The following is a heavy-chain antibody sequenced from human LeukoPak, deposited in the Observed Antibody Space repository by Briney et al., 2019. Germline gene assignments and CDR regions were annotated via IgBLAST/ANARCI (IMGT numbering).Heavy chain of an antibody. CDR1: GGSFSGYY. J-gene: IGHJ5*02. D-gene: IGHD3-22*01. Sequence: SATLSLTCAVYGGSFSGYYWSWIRQPPGKGLEWIGEINHSGSTNYNPSLKRRVTISVDTSNNQFSLKLSSVTAADTAVYYCARSRRITMIVVVISGFNWFDPWGQGTLVTVSS. V-gene: IGHV4-34*01. CDR2: INHSGST. CDR3: ARSRRITMIVVVISGFNWFDP.